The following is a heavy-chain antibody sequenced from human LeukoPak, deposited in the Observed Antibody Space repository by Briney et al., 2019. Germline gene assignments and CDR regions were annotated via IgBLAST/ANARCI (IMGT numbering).Heavy chain of an antibody. CDR1: GYTFTSYY. J-gene: IGHJ4*02. D-gene: IGHD5-24*01. CDR2: INPSGGST. V-gene: IGHV1-46*01. CDR3: ARDPLEDGYNHVGGGLDY. Sequence: VASVKVSCKASGYTFTSYYMHWVRQAPGQGVEWRGIINPSGGSTSYAQKFQGRVTMTRDTSTSTVYLELSSLRSEDTAVYYCARDPLEDGYNHVGGGLDYWGQGTLVTVSS.